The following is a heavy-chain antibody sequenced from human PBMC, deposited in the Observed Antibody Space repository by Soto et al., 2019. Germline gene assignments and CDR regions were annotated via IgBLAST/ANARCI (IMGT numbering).Heavy chain of an antibody. CDR2: ISAYNGNT. Sequence: ASVKVSCKASGYTFTSYGISWVRQAPGQGQEWMGWISAYNGNTNYAQKLQGRVTMTTDTSTRTAYMELRSLRSDDTDVDYCATPFYCSGCSCSHRGWFDPWGQGTLVTVSS. CDR1: GYTFTSYG. D-gene: IGHD2-15*01. V-gene: IGHV1-18*01. J-gene: IGHJ5*02. CDR3: ATPFYCSGCSCSHRGWFDP.